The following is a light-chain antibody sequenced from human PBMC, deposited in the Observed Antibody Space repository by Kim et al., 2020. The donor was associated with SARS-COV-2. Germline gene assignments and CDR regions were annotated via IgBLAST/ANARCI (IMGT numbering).Light chain of an antibody. CDR3: QQYSSTPYT. V-gene: IGKV3-20*01. CDR2: EAF. Sequence: EIVLTQSPGTLSLSPGERATFSCRASQSVGSSLLAWYQQKPGQAPRLLIYEAFKRVAGIPDRFSGSGYGTDFTLTISRPVPEDFAMYYSQQYSSTPYTFGQGTKLEI. CDR1: QSVGSSL. J-gene: IGKJ2*01.